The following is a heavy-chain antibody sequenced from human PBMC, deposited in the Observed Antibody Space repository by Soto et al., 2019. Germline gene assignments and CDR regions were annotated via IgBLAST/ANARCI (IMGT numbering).Heavy chain of an antibody. J-gene: IGHJ6*02. CDR3: AKDPPWGSSGWYGDWLEYYGMDV. Sequence: QVQLVESGGGVVQPGRSLRLSCAASGFTFSSYGMHWVRQAPGKGLEWVAVISYDGSNKYYADSVKGRFTISRDNSKNTLYLQMNSLRAEDTAVYYCAKDPPWGSSGWYGDWLEYYGMDVWGQGTTVTVSS. CDR2: ISYDGSNK. V-gene: IGHV3-30*18. CDR1: GFTFSSYG. D-gene: IGHD6-19*01.